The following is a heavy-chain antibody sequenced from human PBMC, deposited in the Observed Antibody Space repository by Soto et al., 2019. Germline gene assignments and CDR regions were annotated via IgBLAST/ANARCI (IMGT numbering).Heavy chain of an antibody. CDR1: GGSISSSSYY. J-gene: IGHJ4*02. Sequence: SETLSLTCTVSGGSISSSSYYWGWIRQPPGKGLEWIGSIYYSGSTYYNPSLKSRVTISVDTSKNQFSLKLSSVTAADTAVYYCAIGYGLLDYWGQGTLVTVSS. V-gene: IGHV4-39*01. D-gene: IGHD2-15*01. CDR3: AIGYGLLDY. CDR2: IYYSGST.